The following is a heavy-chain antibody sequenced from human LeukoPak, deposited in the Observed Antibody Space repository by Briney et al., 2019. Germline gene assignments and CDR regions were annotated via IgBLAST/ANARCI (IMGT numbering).Heavy chain of an antibody. CDR2: IFYSAST. J-gene: IGHJ4*02. D-gene: IGHD1-26*01. CDR3: ARGGWEPSHFDY. Sequence: SETPSLTCTVSGGSITTYYWSWIRQPPGKGLEWIGYIFYSASTMYNPSLKSRLTISVDTSKNQFSLKLSSVTAADTAVYYCARGGWEPSHFDYWGQGALVTVSS. V-gene: IGHV4-59*01. CDR1: GGSITTYY.